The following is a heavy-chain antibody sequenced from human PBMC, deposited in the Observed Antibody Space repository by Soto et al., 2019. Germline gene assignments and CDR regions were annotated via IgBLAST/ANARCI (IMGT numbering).Heavy chain of an antibody. CDR2: IYYSGST. V-gene: IGHV4-59*01. CDR3: ARDSKRGYSGYDKLDY. J-gene: IGHJ4*02. CDR1: GGSISSYY. Sequence: QVQLQESGPGLVKPSETLSLTCTVSGGSISSYYWSWIRQPPGKVLEWIAYIYYSGSTNSNPSLKIRVTIPVDSSKNQFSLKLSSVTAADTAVYYCARDSKRGYSGYDKLDYWGQGTLVTVSS. D-gene: IGHD5-12*01.